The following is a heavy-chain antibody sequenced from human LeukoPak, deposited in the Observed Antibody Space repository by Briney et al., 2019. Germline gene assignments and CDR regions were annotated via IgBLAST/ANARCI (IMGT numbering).Heavy chain of an antibody. V-gene: IGHV3-7*01. J-gene: IGHJ5*02. Sequence: PGGSLRHSCAASGFTFSGHWMSWVRQAPGKGLEWVANINQGGSDKYYVDSVKGRFTISRDNANNLLYLQMNSLRGEDTAVYYCTRDRSRADNAWGQGTLVTVSS. CDR3: TRDRSRADNA. CDR1: GFTFSGHW. D-gene: IGHD1-14*01. CDR2: INQGGSDK.